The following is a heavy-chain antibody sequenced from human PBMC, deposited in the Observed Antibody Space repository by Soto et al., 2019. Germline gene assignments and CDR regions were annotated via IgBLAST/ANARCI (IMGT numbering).Heavy chain of an antibody. CDR1: GYTLTELS. J-gene: IGHJ4*02. CDR2: FDPEDGET. D-gene: IGHD3-10*01. Sequence: ASVKVSCKVSGYTLTELSMHWVRQAPGKGLEWMGGFDPEDGETIYAQKFQGRVTMTEDTSTDTAYMELSSLRSEDTAVYYCATVRARGISDRQFFDYWGQGTLVTVSS. CDR3: ATVRARGISDRQFFDY. V-gene: IGHV1-24*01.